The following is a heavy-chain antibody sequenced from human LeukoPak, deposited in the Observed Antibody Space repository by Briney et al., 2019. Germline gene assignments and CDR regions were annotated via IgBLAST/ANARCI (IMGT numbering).Heavy chain of an antibody. CDR3: AKDPWGGAILGGGAY. V-gene: IGHV3-30*18. CDR1: GFTFSDYG. CDR2: ISYDGSNK. D-gene: IGHD3-10*01. Sequence: QSGGSLRLSCATSGFTFSDYGVHWVRQAPGKGLEWVAFISYDGSNKYYADSVKGRFTISRDNSKNTLYLQMNSLRAEDTAVYYCAKDPWGGAILGGGAYWGQGTLVTVSS. J-gene: IGHJ4*02.